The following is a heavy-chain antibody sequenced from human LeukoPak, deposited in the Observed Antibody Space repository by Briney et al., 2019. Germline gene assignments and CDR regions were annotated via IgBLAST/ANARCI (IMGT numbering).Heavy chain of an antibody. CDR1: GGSISSYY. CDR3: ARDVYYYDSSGYYYGGDAFDI. V-gene: IGHV4-59*01. CDR2: IYYSGST. Sequence: SETLSLTCTVSGGSISSYYWSWIRQPPWKGLEWIGYIYYSGSTNYNPSLKSRVTISVDTSKNQFSLKLSSVTAADTAVYYCARDVYYYDSSGYYYGGDAFDIWGQGTMVTVSS. J-gene: IGHJ3*02. D-gene: IGHD3-22*01.